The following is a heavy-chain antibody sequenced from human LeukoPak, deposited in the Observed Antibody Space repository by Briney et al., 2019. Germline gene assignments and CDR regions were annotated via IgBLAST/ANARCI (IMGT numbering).Heavy chain of an antibody. Sequence: ASVKVSCKASGYTFTSYGISWVRQAPGQGLEWMGWIRAYNGNTNYAQKLQGRVTMTTDTSTSTAYMELRSLRSDDTAVYYCARTLRGYSYGTKGGHPYYYYYYMDVWGKGTTVTVSS. V-gene: IGHV1-18*01. J-gene: IGHJ6*03. CDR3: ARTLRGYSYGTKGGHPYYYYYYMDV. CDR1: GYTFTSYG. CDR2: IRAYNGNT. D-gene: IGHD5-18*01.